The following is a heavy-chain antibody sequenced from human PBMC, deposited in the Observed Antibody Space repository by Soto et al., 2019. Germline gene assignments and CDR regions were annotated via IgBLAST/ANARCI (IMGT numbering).Heavy chain of an antibody. CDR2: LNDVDGA. J-gene: IGHJ3*01. D-gene: IGHD1-1*01. CDR1: GLTVSGKKY. CDR3: APWHEREHAYDV. Sequence: DVQLVESGGGLIQPGGSLRLSCAAFGLTVSGKKYVSWVRQAPGKWLECVSALNDVDGAFYADSVKGRFTTTSHSSQTTVYLQMNGLIQDDTAVYYCAPWHEREHAYDVWGQGTTVTVSS. V-gene: IGHV3-53*01.